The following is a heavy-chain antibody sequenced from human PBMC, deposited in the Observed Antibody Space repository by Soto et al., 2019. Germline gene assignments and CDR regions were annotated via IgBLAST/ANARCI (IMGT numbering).Heavy chain of an antibody. D-gene: IGHD4-17*01. Sequence: PGGSLRLSCAASGFTSSSYAMSWVRQAPGKGLEWVSAISGSGGSTYYADSVKGRFTISRDNSKNTLYLQMNSLRAEDTAVYYCAKSKPVTTSFRYFDYWGQGTLVTVSS. CDR1: GFTSSSYA. J-gene: IGHJ4*02. CDR2: ISGSGGST. CDR3: AKSKPVTTSFRYFDY. V-gene: IGHV3-23*01.